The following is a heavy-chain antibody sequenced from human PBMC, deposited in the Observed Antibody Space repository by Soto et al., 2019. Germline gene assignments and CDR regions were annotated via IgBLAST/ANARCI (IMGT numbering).Heavy chain of an antibody. V-gene: IGHV3-7*01. CDR3: ARGVLRFLEWPTVSDYWGQGTLVTVSSGKKNSFGDPVPHLRCLWFGELPSRIDY. J-gene: IGHJ4*02. CDR2: IKQDGSEK. CDR1: GFTFSSYW. Sequence: GGSLRLSCAASGFTFSSYWMSWVRQAPGKGLEWVANIKQDGSEKYYVESVKGRFTISRDNAKNSLYLQMNSLRAEDTAVYYCARGVLRFLEWPTVSDYWGQGTLVTVSSGKKNSFGDPVPHLRCLWFGELPSRIDYWGQGTLVTVSS. D-gene: IGHD3-3*01.